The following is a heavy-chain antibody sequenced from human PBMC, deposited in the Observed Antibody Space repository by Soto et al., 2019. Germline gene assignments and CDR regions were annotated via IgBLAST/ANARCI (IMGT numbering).Heavy chain of an antibody. CDR3: ARGLDRAKPGY. J-gene: IGHJ1*01. D-gene: IGHD5-18*01. V-gene: IGHV4-34*01. CDR2: IHPSGST. CDR1: GGSFSGYY. Sequence: SETLSLTCAVYGGSFSGYYGAWVRQPPGKGLEWIGEIHPSGSTNYNPSLKSRVTISLDTSKNQISLKLSSVTAADTAIYYCARGLDRAKPGYWGQGTLVTVSS.